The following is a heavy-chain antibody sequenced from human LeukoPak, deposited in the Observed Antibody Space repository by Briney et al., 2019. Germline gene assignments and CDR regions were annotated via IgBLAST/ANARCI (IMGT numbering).Heavy chain of an antibody. Sequence: GGSLRLSCAASGSTFSSYWMSWVRQAPGKGLEWVANIKQDGSEKYYVDSVKGRFTISRDNAKNSLYLQMNSLRAEDTAVYYCARVRGTFGGVIGYWGQGTLVTVSS. CDR1: GSTFSSYW. CDR2: IKQDGSEK. D-gene: IGHD3-16*02. CDR3: ARVRGTFGGVIGY. V-gene: IGHV3-7*01. J-gene: IGHJ4*02.